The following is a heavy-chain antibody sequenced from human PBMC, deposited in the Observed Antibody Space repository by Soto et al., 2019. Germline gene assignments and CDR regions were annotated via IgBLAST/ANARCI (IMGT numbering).Heavy chain of an antibody. J-gene: IGHJ4*02. CDR2: ISPYNGNT. CDR1: GSTFTSYG. D-gene: IGHD5-12*01. CDR3: ARGGRYRGYHFDY. Sequence: GPEVKKPGASVKVSCKASGSTFTSYGITWVRQAPGQGLEWMGWISPYNGNTNYAQKLQGRVTMTPDTSTSTVYMELRSLTSDDTAVYYCARGGRYRGYHFDYWGQGTLVTVSS. V-gene: IGHV1-18*01.